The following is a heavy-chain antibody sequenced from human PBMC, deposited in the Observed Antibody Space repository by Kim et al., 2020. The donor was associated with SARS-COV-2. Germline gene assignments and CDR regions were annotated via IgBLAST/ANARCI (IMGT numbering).Heavy chain of an antibody. V-gene: IGHV1-69*13. Sequence: SVKVSCKASGGTFSSYAISWVRQAPGQGLEWMGGIIPIFGTANYAQKFQGRVTITADESTSTAYMELSSLRSEDTAVYYCARGQLPLLHDYFDYWGQGTLVTVSS. CDR1: GGTFSSYA. CDR2: IIPIFGTA. CDR3: ARGQLPLLHDYFDY. D-gene: IGHD1-26*01. J-gene: IGHJ4*02.